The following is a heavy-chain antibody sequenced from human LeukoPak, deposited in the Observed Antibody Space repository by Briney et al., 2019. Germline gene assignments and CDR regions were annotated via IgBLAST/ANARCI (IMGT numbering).Heavy chain of an antibody. D-gene: IGHD2-15*01. CDR3: AHRRSWSFDI. Sequence: SGPTLLHPTPTLTLTFTFSGFSLSTRGGGVGWIRQPPGKALEWLSLSYWDEDKRYSPSLKSRLTITKDTSKNQVVLTMTNMDPVDTATYYCAHRRSWSFDIWGQGTMVTVSS. J-gene: IGHJ3*02. CDR2: SYWDEDK. CDR1: GFSLSTRGGG. V-gene: IGHV2-5*02.